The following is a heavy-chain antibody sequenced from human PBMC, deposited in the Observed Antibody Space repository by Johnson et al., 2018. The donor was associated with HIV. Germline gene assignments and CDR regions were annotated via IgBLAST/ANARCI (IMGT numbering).Heavy chain of an antibody. CDR3: ASLSDDAFDF. V-gene: IGHV3-9*01. CDR1: GFTFDDYA. CDR2: ISWNSGSI. Sequence: VESGGGLVQPGRSLRLSCAASGFTFDDYAMHWVRQAPGKGLEWVSGISWNSGSIGYAASVKGRFTISRDNAKNSLYLQMNSLKAEDTAVYYCASLSDDAFDFWGQGTMVIVSS. J-gene: IGHJ3*01.